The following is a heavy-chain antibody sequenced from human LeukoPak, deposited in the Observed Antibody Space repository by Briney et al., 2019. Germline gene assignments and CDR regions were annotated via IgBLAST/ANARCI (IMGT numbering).Heavy chain of an antibody. CDR2: IYTSGST. V-gene: IGHV4-4*07. Sequence: SETLSLTCTVSGGSISSYYWSWIRQPAGKGLEWIGRIYTSGSTNYNPSLKSRVTMSVDTSKNQFSLKLSSVTAADTAVYYCARAAIQPVRDYYYYYMDVWGKGTTVTISS. CDR1: GGSISSYY. CDR3: ARAAIQPVRDYYYYYMDV. J-gene: IGHJ6*03. D-gene: IGHD2-2*02.